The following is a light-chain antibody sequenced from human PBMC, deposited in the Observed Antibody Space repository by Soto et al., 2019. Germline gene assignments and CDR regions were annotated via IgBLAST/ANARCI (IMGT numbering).Light chain of an antibody. Sequence: DIQLTQSPSFLSASVGDRVTITCRASQDISSYLAWYQQKPGKAPKFLIYAASTLHSGVPPRFSGSGSGTEFTLTISSLQPEDFATYYCQQLNDYPITFGQGTRLEIK. J-gene: IGKJ5*01. CDR2: AAS. CDR3: QQLNDYPIT. V-gene: IGKV1-9*01. CDR1: QDISSY.